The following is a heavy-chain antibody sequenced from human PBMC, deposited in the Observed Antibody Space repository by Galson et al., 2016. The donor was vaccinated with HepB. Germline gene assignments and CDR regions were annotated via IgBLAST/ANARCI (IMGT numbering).Heavy chain of an antibody. D-gene: IGHD3-10*01. Sequence: PALVKPTQTLTLTCTFSGFSLDTIGVAVGWIRQPPGKALEWLALIYWDDDERYSPSLKSRLTIAKDSSKNQVVLTMTNMDPVDTATYYCAYRRGRGLEFYSWGQGTLVTVPS. J-gene: IGHJ5*01. V-gene: IGHV2-5*02. CDR3: AYRRGRGLEFYS. CDR1: GFSLDTIGVA. CDR2: IYWDDDE.